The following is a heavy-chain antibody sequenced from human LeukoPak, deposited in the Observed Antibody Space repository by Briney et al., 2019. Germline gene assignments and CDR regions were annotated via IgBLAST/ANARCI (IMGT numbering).Heavy chain of an antibody. V-gene: IGHV4-38-2*02. Sequence: SETLSLTCTVSSYSISSGYDWGWIRQPPGKGLEWIGSIYHSGSTFYNPSLKSRVTISVDTSNNQFSLNLNSVTAADTAVYYCARVPHGETIFGVVLYWFDPWGQGTLVTVFS. J-gene: IGHJ5*02. CDR1: SYSISSGYD. D-gene: IGHD3-3*01. CDR3: ARVPHGETIFGVVLYWFDP. CDR2: IYHSGST.